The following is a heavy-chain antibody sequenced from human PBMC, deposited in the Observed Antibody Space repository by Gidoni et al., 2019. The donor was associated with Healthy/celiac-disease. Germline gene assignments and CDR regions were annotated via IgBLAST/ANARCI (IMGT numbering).Heavy chain of an antibody. CDR2: ISSSSSTI. J-gene: IGHJ3*02. V-gene: IGHV3-48*04. Sequence: EVQLVESGGGLVQPGGSLRLSCAASGFTFSSYSMNWVRQAPGKGLEWVSYISSSSSTIYYADSVKGRFTISRDNAKNSLYLQMNSLRAEDTAVYYCARMVYCSGGSCYWEIDAFDIWGQGTMVTVSS. CDR3: ARMVYCSGGSCYWEIDAFDI. D-gene: IGHD2-15*01. CDR1: GFTFSSYS.